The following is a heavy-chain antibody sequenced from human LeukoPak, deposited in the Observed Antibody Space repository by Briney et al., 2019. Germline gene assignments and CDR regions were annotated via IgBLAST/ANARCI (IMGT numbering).Heavy chain of an antibody. CDR2: IVVGGGNT. CDR1: GFTFTSSA. J-gene: IGHJ4*02. CDR3: AAVYSGSYYGDY. Sequence: SVKVSCKASGFTFTSSAVQWVRQARGQRLEWIGWIVVGGGNTNYAQKFQERVTITRDMSTSTAYMGLSSLRSEDTAVYYCAAVYSGSYYGDYWGQGTLVTVSS. D-gene: IGHD1-26*01. V-gene: IGHV1-58*01.